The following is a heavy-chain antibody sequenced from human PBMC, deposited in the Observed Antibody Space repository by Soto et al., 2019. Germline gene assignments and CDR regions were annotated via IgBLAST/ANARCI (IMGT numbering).Heavy chain of an antibody. Sequence: GGSLRLSCAASGFTFSSYGMHWVRQAPGKGLEWVAVIWYDGRKKYYADSVKGRFTISRDNSKNTVYLQMNSLRAEDTAVYYCAKDLDYDNFGGYYYYYYMDVWGKGTTVTVSS. CDR2: IWYDGRKK. J-gene: IGHJ6*03. D-gene: IGHD3-9*01. CDR1: GFTFSSYG. CDR3: AKDLDYDNFGGYYYYYYMDV. V-gene: IGHV3-30*02.